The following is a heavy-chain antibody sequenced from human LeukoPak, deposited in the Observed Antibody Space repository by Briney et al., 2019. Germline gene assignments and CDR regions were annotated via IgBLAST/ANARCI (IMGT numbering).Heavy chain of an antibody. CDR3: ARTDYYGSP. Sequence: GGSLRLSCAASGFTFTNYAMHWVRQAPGKGLEWVAVISYDGSNKYYADSMKGRFTISRDNSKNTLYLQMNSLRADDTAVYYCARTDYYGSPWGQGTLVTVSS. V-gene: IGHV3-30*04. J-gene: IGHJ5*02. CDR1: GFTFTNYA. D-gene: IGHD3-10*01. CDR2: ISYDGSNK.